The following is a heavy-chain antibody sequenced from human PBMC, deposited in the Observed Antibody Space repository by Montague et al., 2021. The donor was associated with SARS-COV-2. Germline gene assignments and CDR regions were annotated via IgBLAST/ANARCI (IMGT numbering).Heavy chain of an antibody. CDR3: VRQGNSSGLFEPDAFDI. D-gene: IGHD6-19*01. Sequence: SETLSLTCTVSGGSISSNSYYWGWIRQPQGQELEWIGSNYDSGSTYSTPTLKSRVSISVDKSRNQFSLKLNSVTAADTAVYYCVRQGNSSGLFEPDAFDIWGQGTMVTVSS. J-gene: IGHJ3*02. CDR2: NYDSGST. CDR1: GGSISSNSYY. V-gene: IGHV4-39*01.